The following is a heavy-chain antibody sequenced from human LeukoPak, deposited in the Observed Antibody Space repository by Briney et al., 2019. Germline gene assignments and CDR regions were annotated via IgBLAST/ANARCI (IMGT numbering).Heavy chain of an antibody. D-gene: IGHD4-17*01. CDR1: GGTFSSYA. Sequence: ASVKVSCKASGGTFSSYAISWVRQAPGQGLEWMGRIIPILGIANYAQKFQGRVTITADKSTSTAYMELSSLRSEDTAVYYCARDREGYGESFDYWGQGTLVTVSS. J-gene: IGHJ4*02. CDR2: IIPILGIA. CDR3: ARDREGYGESFDY. V-gene: IGHV1-69*04.